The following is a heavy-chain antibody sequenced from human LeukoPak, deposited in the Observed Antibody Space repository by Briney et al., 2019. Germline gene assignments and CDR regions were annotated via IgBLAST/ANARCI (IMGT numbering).Heavy chain of an antibody. D-gene: IGHD6-19*01. V-gene: IGHV1-8*03. CDR2: MNPNSGNT. CDR3: ARGAAVAEPDY. Sequence: ASVKVSCKASGYTFTSYDINWVRQATGQGLEWMGWMNPNSGNTGYAQKFQGRVTITRNTSISTAYMELSSLGSEDTAVYYCARGAAVAEPDYWGQGTLVTVSS. CDR1: GYTFTSYD. J-gene: IGHJ4*02.